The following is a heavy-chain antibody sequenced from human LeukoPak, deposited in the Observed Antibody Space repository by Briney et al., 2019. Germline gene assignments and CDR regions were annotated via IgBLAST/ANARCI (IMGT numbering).Heavy chain of an antibody. V-gene: IGHV4-59*08. J-gene: IGHJ3*02. CDR1: GGSISSYY. D-gene: IGHD1-26*01. Sequence: SETLSLTCTVSGGSISSYYWSWIRQPPGKGLEWIGYIYYSGSTNYNPSLKSRVTISVDTSKNQFSLKLSSVTAADTAVYYCARHLGVGAHSSRAAFDIWGQGTMVTVSS. CDR2: IYYSGST. CDR3: ARHLGVGAHSSRAAFDI.